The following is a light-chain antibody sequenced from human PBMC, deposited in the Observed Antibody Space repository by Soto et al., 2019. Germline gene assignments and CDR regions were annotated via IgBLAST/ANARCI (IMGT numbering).Light chain of an antibody. Sequence: DMQMTQSPSSLSLCVGDTVTMTCRASQSIALSVNWYQQKPGKPPKLLIYVAFTLESGVPSRFSGSGSRTEFTLTISSLQPEDFATYYCQQSFRSPITFGQGTRLEIK. V-gene: IGKV1-39*01. J-gene: IGKJ5*01. CDR2: VAF. CDR1: QSIALS. CDR3: QQSFRSPIT.